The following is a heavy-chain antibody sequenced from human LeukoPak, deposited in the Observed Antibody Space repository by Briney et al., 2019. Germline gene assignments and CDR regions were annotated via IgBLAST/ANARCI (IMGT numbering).Heavy chain of an antibody. Sequence: ASVKVSCKASGYIFTGYYIHWVRQAPGQGLEWMGWINPDSGDTKYAQKFQGRVTMTRDTSNNTVYMDLTRLIFDDTAMYYCARDGVFRFEVGDVYYYYMDVWGKGTTVIISS. CDR2: INPDSGDT. V-gene: IGHV1-2*02. J-gene: IGHJ6*03. CDR3: ARDGVFRFEVGDVYYYYMDV. CDR1: GYIFTGYY. D-gene: IGHD2-21*02.